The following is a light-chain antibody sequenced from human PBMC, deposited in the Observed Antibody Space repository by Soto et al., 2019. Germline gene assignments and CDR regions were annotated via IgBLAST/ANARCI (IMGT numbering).Light chain of an antibody. V-gene: IGLV2-11*01. Sequence: QSVLTQPRSVSGSPGQSVTISCTGTSSDVGGYNYVSWYQQHPGKAPKLMIHDVTKRPSGVPDRFSGSKSGNRASLTISGLQAEDEADYYCCSYAGSYSFDVIFVGGTKLTVL. J-gene: IGLJ2*01. CDR2: DVT. CDR3: CSYAGSYSFDVI. CDR1: SSDVGGYNY.